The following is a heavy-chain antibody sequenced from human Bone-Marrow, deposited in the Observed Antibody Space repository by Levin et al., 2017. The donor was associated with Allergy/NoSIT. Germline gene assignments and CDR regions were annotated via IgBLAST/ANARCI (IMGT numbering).Heavy chain of an antibody. Sequence: GGSLRLSCTASGFTFGDYAMSWFRQAPGKGLEWVGFIRSKAYGGTTEYAASVKGRFTISRDDSKSIAYLQMNSLKTEDTAVYYCTRRRTMTTTEGFDYWGQGTLVTVSS. J-gene: IGHJ4*02. D-gene: IGHD4-11*01. V-gene: IGHV3-49*03. CDR3: TRRRTMTTTEGFDY. CDR2: IRSKAYGGTT. CDR1: GFTFGDYA.